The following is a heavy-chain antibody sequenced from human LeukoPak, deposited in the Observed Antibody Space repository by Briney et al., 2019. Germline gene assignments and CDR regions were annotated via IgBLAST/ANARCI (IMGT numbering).Heavy chain of an antibody. Sequence: PGGSLGLSCVASGVTFSKFAVSWVRQAPGKGLEWIGSIYYSGSTYYNPSLKSRVTISVDTSKNQFSLKLSSVTAADTAVYYCARMNRAVALFDYWGQGTLVTVSS. J-gene: IGHJ4*02. CDR2: IYYSGST. V-gene: IGHV4-39*07. D-gene: IGHD6-19*01. CDR3: ARMNRAVALFDY. CDR1: GVTFSKFA.